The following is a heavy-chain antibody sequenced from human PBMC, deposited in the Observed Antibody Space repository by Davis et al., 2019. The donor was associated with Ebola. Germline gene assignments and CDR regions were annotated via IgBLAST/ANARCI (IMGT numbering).Heavy chain of an antibody. J-gene: IGHJ6*02. V-gene: IGHV5-51*01. CDR1: GYSFTSYW. D-gene: IGHD2-15*01. Sequence: PGGSLTLSCKGSGYSFTSYWIGWVRQMPGKGLEWMGIIYPGDSDTRYSPSFQGQVTISADKSISTAYLQWSSLKASDTAMYYCARLVVAARGDYGMEVWGQGTTVTVSS. CDR2: IYPGDSDT. CDR3: ARLVVAARGDYGMEV.